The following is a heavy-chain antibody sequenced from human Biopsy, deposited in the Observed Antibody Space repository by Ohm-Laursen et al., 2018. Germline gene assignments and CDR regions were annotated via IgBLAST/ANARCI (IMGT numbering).Heavy chain of an antibody. Sequence: SETLSLTCTVSGGSISSDYWSWIRQTPGKGLEWIGYIYYNGGTNYNPSLKSRVTISVDTSKNQFSLRLNSVTAADTAVYYCARATNSTGWPYYYFYGMDVWGQGTTVTVSS. D-gene: IGHD2/OR15-2a*01. CDR3: ARATNSTGWPYYYFYGMDV. CDR2: IYYNGGT. CDR1: GGSISSDY. V-gene: IGHV4-59*01. J-gene: IGHJ6*02.